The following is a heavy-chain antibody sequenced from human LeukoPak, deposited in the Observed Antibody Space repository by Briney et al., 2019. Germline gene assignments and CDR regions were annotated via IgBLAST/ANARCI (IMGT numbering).Heavy chain of an antibody. V-gene: IGHV1-46*01. CDR2: INPSGSST. CDR1: GYTFTSYY. CDR3: AIGYYDSSGWSP. Sequence: ASVKVSCKASGYTFTSYYMHWVRQAPGQGLEWMGIINPSGSSTNYAHTFQGRVTMTRDMSTSTVYMELSSLRSEDTAVYYCAIGYYDSSGWSPWGQGTLVTVSS. D-gene: IGHD3-22*01. J-gene: IGHJ5*02.